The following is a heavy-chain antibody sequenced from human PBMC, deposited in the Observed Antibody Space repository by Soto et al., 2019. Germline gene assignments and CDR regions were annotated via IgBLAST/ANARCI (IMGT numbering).Heavy chain of an antibody. CDR3: ARRASVSSYSYYGMDV. CDR1: GYSLTSYW. D-gene: IGHD2-21*01. Sequence: GESLKISCKGSGYSLTSYWISWVRQMPGKGLEWMGRIDPSDSYTNYSPSFQGHVTISADKSISTAYLQRSSLKASDTAMYYCARRASVSSYSYYGMDVWGQGTTVTVS. V-gene: IGHV5-10-1*01. J-gene: IGHJ6*02. CDR2: IDPSDSYT.